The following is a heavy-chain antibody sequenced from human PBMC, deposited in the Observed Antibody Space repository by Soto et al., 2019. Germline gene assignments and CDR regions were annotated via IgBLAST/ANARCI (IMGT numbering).Heavy chain of an antibody. V-gene: IGHV3-7*03. CDR2: INGDGSEI. D-gene: IGHD6-25*01. J-gene: IGHJ4*02. CDR3: AREVGSNTLDY. Sequence: DVHLVESGGGLVQPGGSLRLSCEASGLIFRASWMTWVRQPPGKGLEWVANINGDGSEIYYVGSVRGRFTVSRDNAKNALYLQMNSLRADDTAVYYCAREVGSNTLDYWGQGTLVTVSS. CDR1: GLIFRASW.